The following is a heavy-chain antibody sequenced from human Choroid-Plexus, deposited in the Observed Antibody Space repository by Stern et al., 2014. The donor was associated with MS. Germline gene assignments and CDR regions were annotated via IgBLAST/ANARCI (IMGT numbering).Heavy chain of an antibody. V-gene: IGHV1-2*02. CDR2: MNPNTGGP. J-gene: IGHJ6*02. CDR1: GYIFTGYY. CDR3: ARDQRGITIFGVVTDYYSLGMDV. D-gene: IGHD3-3*01. Sequence: VQLVQSGAEVKKPGASVKVSCKTSGYIFTGYYIHWVRQAPGQGLEWMAWMNPNTGGPKYAQKFQGRVNMSMDTSICTASVELSSLTSDDTAVYYCARDQRGITIFGVVTDYYSLGMDVWGQGTTVTVSS.